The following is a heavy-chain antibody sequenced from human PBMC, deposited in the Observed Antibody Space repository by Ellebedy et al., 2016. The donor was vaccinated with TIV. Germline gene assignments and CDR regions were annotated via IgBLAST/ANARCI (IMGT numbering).Heavy chain of an antibody. D-gene: IGHD3-22*01. J-gene: IGHJ4*02. CDR1: GFTFRNFA. Sequence: GGSLRLSCAASGFTFRNFAMTWVRQAPGKGLEWVSSIRRSGVSTDYADSVRGRVTMSRDNSKNTLYLQMNSLRADDSAVYYCAKLDSSGYYYGRFDYWGQGTLVTVSS. CDR3: AKLDSSGYYYGRFDY. CDR2: IRRSGVST. V-gene: IGHV3-23*01.